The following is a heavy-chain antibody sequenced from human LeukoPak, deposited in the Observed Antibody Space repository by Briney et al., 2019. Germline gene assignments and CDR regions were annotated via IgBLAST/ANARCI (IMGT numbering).Heavy chain of an antibody. Sequence: SETLSLTCTVSGGSINSSSYYWGWIRQPPGEALEWIGSIYHSGYTYYNPSLKSRVTISVNTSKSQFSLKLSSVTAADTAVYYCARSSMFRGVTVDYWGQGTLVTVSS. J-gene: IGHJ4*02. CDR2: IYHSGYT. V-gene: IGHV4-39*01. CDR3: ARSSMFRGVTVDY. CDR1: GGSINSSSYY. D-gene: IGHD3-10*01.